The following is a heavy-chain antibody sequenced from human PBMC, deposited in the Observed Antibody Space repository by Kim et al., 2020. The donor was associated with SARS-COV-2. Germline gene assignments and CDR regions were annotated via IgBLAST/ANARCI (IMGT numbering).Heavy chain of an antibody. CDR1: GYTFTSYA. CDR2: INAGTGNT. CDR3: VSGRNNWLHP. J-gene: IGHJ5*02. V-gene: IGHV1-3*01. Sequence: ASVKVSCKASGYTFTSYAMHWVRQAPGQRPEWMGWINAGTGNTKYSQKFQGRVTITRDTSASTAYMELSSLSSEDTAVYYCVSGRNNWLHPWGQGSLVTV.